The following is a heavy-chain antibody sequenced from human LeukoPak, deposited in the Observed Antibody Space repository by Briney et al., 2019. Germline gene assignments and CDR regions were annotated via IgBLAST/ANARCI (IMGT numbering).Heavy chain of an antibody. J-gene: IGHJ3*02. CDR3: AKDKRSYYDSSGAFDI. CDR2: ISWNSGSI. CDR1: GFTFYDYA. V-gene: IGHV3-9*01. D-gene: IGHD3-22*01. Sequence: PGGSLRLSCAASGFTFYDYAMHWVRQAPGKGLEWVSGISWNSGSIGYADSVKGRFTISRDNAKNSLYLQMNSLRAEDTALYYCAKDKRSYYDSSGAFDIWGQGTMVTVSS.